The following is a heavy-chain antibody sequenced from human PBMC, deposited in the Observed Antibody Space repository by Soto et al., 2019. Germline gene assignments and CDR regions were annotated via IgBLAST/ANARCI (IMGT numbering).Heavy chain of an antibody. V-gene: IGHV3-30*03. Sequence: QVQLVESGGGVVQPGRSLRLSCAASGFTFSSYGMHWVRQAPGKGLEWVAVISYDGRDKHYADSVKGRFTISRDNYKNTVYLEMNSLRPEDTAVYQCATEAKVMTSVALLSWGQGTLVTVSS. CDR1: GFTFSSYG. J-gene: IGHJ5*02. CDR3: ATEAKVMTSVALLS. CDR2: ISYDGRDK. D-gene: IGHD2-21*01.